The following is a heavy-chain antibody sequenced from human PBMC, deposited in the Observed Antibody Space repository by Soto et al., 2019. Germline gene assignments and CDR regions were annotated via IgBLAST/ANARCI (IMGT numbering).Heavy chain of an antibody. CDR3: ARPGWLQHIEY. V-gene: IGHV5-51*01. J-gene: IGHJ4*02. CDR2: INTGDSDT. Sequence: GESLKISCKGSGYSFTSYWIGWVRQMPGKGLEWMGIINTGDSDTRYSPSFQGQVTISVDKSISTAYLQWSSLKASDTAVYYCARPGWLQHIEYWGQGTLVTVSS. CDR1: GYSFTSYW. D-gene: IGHD6-19*01.